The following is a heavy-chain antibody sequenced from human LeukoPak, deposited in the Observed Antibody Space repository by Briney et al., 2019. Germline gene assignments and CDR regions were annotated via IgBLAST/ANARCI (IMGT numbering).Heavy chain of an antibody. D-gene: IGHD3-3*02. Sequence: PGESLRISCKGSGYSFTSYWISWVRQMPGKGLEWMGRIDPSDSYTNYSPSFQGHVTIPADKSISTAYLQWSSLKASDTAMYYCARPGGTIRKIDDAFDIWGQGTMVTVSS. J-gene: IGHJ3*02. CDR1: GYSFTSYW. CDR3: ARPGGTIRKIDDAFDI. V-gene: IGHV5-10-1*01. CDR2: IDPSDSYT.